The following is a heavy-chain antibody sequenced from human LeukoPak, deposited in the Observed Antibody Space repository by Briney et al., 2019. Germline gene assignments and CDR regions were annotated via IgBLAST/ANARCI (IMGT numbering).Heavy chain of an antibody. CDR1: GFTFSSYA. CDR3: AKIFGVVIRYFDY. J-gene: IGHJ4*02. CDR2: ISGSGGST. V-gene: IGHV3-23*01. D-gene: IGHD3-3*01. Sequence: GGSLRLSCAASGFTFSSYAMSWIRQAPGKGLEWVSAISGSGGSTYYADSVKGRFTISRDNSKNTLYLQMNSLRAEDTAVYYCAKIFGVVIRYFDYWGQGTLVTVSS.